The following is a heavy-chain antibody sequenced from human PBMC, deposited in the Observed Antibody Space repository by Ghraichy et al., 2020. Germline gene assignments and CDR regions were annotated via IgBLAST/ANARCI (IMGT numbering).Heavy chain of an antibody. Sequence: SETLSLTCAVSGGSISSGGYSWSWIRQPPGKGLEWIGYIYHRGSTYYNPALKSRVTISVDRSKNQFSLKLTSVTAADPAVYYCARVAAAHDYGDYDNWFDPWGQGTLVTVSS. CDR3: ARVAAAHDYGDYDNWFDP. J-gene: IGHJ5*02. V-gene: IGHV4-30-2*01. CDR2: IYHRGST. D-gene: IGHD4-17*01. CDR1: GGSISSGGYS.